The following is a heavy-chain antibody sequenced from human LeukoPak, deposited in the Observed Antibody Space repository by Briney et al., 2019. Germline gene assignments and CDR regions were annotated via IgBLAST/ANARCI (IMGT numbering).Heavy chain of an antibody. CDR2: IKQDGSEK. J-gene: IGHJ4*02. CDR1: GFTFSTYW. V-gene: IGHV3-7*01. Sequence: GGSLRLSCAASGFTFSTYWMTWVRQAPGKGLEWVANIKQDGSEKYYVDSVKGRFTISRDNAKNSLYLQMSSLRAEDTAVYYCAKDGDTAMVTLHLDYWGQGTLVTVSS. D-gene: IGHD5-18*01. CDR3: AKDGDTAMVTLHLDY.